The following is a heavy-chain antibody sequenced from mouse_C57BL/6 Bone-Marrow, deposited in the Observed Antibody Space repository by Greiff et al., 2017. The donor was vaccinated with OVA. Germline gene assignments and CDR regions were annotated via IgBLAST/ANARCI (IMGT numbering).Heavy chain of an antibody. CDR3: ARDLLYAMDY. CDR1: GFTFSSYA. V-gene: IGHV5-4*01. J-gene: IGHJ4*01. Sequence: EVKLVESGGGLVKPGGSLKLSCAASGFTFSSYAMSWVRQTPEKRLEWVATISDGGSYTYYPDNVKGRFTISRDNAKNNLYLQMSHLKSEDTAMYYCARDLLYAMDYWCQGTSVTVSS. CDR2: ISDGGSYT.